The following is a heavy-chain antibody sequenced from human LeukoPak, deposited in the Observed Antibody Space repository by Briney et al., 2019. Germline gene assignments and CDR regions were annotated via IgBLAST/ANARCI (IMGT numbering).Heavy chain of an antibody. CDR2: MYSGGST. J-gene: IGHJ4*02. CDR3: AKDGED. V-gene: IGHV3-53*01. Sequence: GGSLRLSCAASGFTVSSNYMTWVRPAPGKGLEWVSVMYSGGSTFYADSVKGRFTISIDNSKNTLYLHMDSLRADDTAVYYCAKDGEDWGQGTLVTVSS. D-gene: IGHD2-21*01. CDR1: GFTVSSNY.